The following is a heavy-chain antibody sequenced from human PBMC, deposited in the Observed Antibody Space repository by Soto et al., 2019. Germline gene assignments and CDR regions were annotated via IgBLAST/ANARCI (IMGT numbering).Heavy chain of an antibody. CDR2: IYYSGST. V-gene: IGHV4-39*02. CDR1: GGSISSSSYY. J-gene: IGHJ2*01. Sequence: QLQLQESGPGLVKPSETLSLTCTVSGGSISSSSYYWGWIRQPPGKGLEWIGSIYYSGSTYYNPSLKSRVTISVDTSKNQFSLKLSSVTAADTAVYYCARDYGDYYWYFDLWGRGTLVTVSS. D-gene: IGHD4-17*01. CDR3: ARDYGDYYWYFDL.